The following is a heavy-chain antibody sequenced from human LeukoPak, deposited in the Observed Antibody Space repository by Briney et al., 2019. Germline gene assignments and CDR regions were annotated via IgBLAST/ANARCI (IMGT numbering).Heavy chain of an antibody. CDR3: ALAQVYSSGWYQLGYYFDY. Sequence: QPGRSLRLSCAASGFTFSSYGMHWVRQAPGKGLEWVAVISYDGSNKYYADSVKGRFTISRDNSKNTLYLQMNSLRAEDMAVYYCALAQVYSSGWYQLGYYFDYWGQGTLVTVSS. D-gene: IGHD6-19*01. CDR2: ISYDGSNK. CDR1: GFTFSSYG. V-gene: IGHV3-30*03. J-gene: IGHJ4*02.